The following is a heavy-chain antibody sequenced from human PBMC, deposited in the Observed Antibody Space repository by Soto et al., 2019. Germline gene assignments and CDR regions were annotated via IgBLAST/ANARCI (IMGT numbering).Heavy chain of an antibody. D-gene: IGHD3-22*01. V-gene: IGHV3-21*01. CDR1: GFTFSSYS. CDR3: ARDLNYYDSSGYSGY. Sequence: EVQLVESGGGLVKPGGSLRLSCAASGFTFSSYSMNWVRQAPGKGLEWVSSISSSSSYIYYADSVKGRFTISRDNAKNSLYLQMNSLRAEDTAVYYCARDLNYYDSSGYSGYWGQGTLVTVSS. CDR2: ISSSSSYI. J-gene: IGHJ4*02.